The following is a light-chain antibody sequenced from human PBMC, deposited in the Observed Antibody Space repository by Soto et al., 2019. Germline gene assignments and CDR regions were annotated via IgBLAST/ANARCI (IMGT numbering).Light chain of an antibody. V-gene: IGLV3-1*01. CDR3: QAWDSSTGVV. J-gene: IGLJ2*01. Sequence: SYELTQAPSVSVSPGQTASITCSGDKLGDRYASWYQQKPGQSPVLVIYQDRKRPSGIPERFSGSNSGNTATLTISGTQAMDEADYYCQAWDSSTGVVFGGGTKLTVL. CDR2: QDR. CDR1: KLGDRY.